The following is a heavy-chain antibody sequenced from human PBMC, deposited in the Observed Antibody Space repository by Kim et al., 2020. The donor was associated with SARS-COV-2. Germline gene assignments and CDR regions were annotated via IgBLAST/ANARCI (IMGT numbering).Heavy chain of an antibody. V-gene: IGHV3-23*01. D-gene: IGHD3-10*01. CDR2: ISGSGGST. CDR1: GFTFSSYA. CDR3: AKYLRVLWFGELSRVWPYYYYGMDV. J-gene: IGHJ6*02. Sequence: GGSLRLSCAASGFTFSSYAMSWVRQAPGKGLEWVSAISGSGGSTYYADSVKGRFTISRDNSKNTLYLQMNSLRAEDTAVYYCAKYLRVLWFGELSRVWPYYYYGMDVWGQGTTVTLS.